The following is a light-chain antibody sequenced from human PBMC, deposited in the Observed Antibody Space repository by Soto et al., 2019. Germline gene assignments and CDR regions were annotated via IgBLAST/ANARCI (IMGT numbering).Light chain of an antibody. CDR3: CSYTTTSTYV. Sequence: HSALTQPASVSGSLGQSITISCTGTSSDVGYYEYVSWYQQHPGKAPKVMIYEVTNRPSGVSNRFSGSKSGNTASLTISGLQAEDEADYYCCSYTTTSTYVFGTGTKLTVL. V-gene: IGLV2-14*01. CDR1: SSDVGYYEY. J-gene: IGLJ1*01. CDR2: EVT.